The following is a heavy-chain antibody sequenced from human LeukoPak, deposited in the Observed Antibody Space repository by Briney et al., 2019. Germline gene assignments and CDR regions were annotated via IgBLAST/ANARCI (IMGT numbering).Heavy chain of an antibody. J-gene: IGHJ4*02. CDR1: GYTFTGYY. V-gene: IGHV1-2*04. D-gene: IGHD6-13*01. CDR2: INPNSGGT. Sequence: ASVKVSCTASGYTFTGYYMHWVRQAPGQGLEWMGWINPNSGGTNYAQKFQGWVTMTRDTSISTAYMELSRLRSDDTAVYYCARESSSSWYYFDYWGQGTLVTVSS. CDR3: ARESSSSWYYFDY.